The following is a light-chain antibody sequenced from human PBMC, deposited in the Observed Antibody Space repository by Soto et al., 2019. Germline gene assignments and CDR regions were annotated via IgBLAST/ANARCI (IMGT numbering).Light chain of an antibody. CDR3: AAWDDSLNGYV. Sequence: VLTQRPAGSGSPGQRVTISCYGSSSNIGSNTVNWYQQLPGTAPKLLIYSNNQRPSGVPDRFSGSKSGTSASLAISGLQSEDEADYYCAAWDDSLNGYVFGTGTKV. CDR1: SSNIGSNT. CDR2: SNN. J-gene: IGLJ1*01. V-gene: IGLV1-44*01.